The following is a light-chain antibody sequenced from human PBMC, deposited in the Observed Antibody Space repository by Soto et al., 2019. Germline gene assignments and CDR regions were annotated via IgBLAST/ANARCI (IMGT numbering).Light chain of an antibody. CDR3: QQRGNWPPFT. CDR2: DTS. CDR1: QSVSNY. V-gene: IGKV3-11*01. J-gene: IGKJ3*01. Sequence: ETVLTQSPATLSLSPGERATLSCRASQSVSNYLAWYQQKPGQAPRLLIYDTSNRATGIPARFSGSGSGTDFTLTISSLEPEDFAVYYCQQRGNWPPFTFGPGTRVDMK.